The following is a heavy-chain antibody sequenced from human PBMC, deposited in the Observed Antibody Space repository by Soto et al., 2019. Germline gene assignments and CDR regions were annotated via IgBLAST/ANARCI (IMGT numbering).Heavy chain of an antibody. D-gene: IGHD4-17*01. CDR1: GFSFGSDA. CDR3: AKGGPTVIYFDH. J-gene: IGHJ4*02. V-gene: IGHV3-23*01. CDR2: IGGSGSHT. Sequence: EVQLLESGGGLVQPGGSLRLYCAASGFSFGSDAMSWVRQAPGKGLEWVSSIGGSGSHTHYAESVQGRFIISRDDSKKTLSLEMNSLTVDDTAVYFCAKGGPTVIYFDHWGQGRLVSVSS.